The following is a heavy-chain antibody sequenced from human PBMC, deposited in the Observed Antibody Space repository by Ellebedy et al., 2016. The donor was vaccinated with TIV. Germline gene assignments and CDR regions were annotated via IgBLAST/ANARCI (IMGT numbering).Heavy chain of an antibody. CDR2: IIPIFGTA. CDR3: ARAVDTAMADYYYYYMDV. Sequence: SVKVSCXASGGTFSSYAISWVRQAPGQGLEWMGGIIPIFGTANYAQKFQGRVTITADESTSTAYMELSSLRSEDTAVYYCARAVDTAMADYYYYYMDVWGKGTTVTVSS. CDR1: GGTFSSYA. D-gene: IGHD5-18*01. J-gene: IGHJ6*03. V-gene: IGHV1-69*13.